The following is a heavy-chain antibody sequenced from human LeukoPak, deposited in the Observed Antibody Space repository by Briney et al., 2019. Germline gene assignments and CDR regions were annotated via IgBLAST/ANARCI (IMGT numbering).Heavy chain of an antibody. CDR2: INGAGDRT. D-gene: IGHD1-7*01. CDR3: ARIGMENFYDL. V-gene: IGHV3-64*02. Sequence: GGSLRLSCAGSGFTFSGFSMHWVRQTPGRGLEYVSAINGAGDRTYYADSVKGRFSISRDNSKNTLYLQMGNLRGEDMALYFCARIGMENFYDLWGQGTLVTVSA. J-gene: IGHJ5*02. CDR1: GFTFSGFS.